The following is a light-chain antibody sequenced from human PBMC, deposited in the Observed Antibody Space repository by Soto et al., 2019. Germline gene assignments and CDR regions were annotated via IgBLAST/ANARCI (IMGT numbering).Light chain of an antibody. CDR2: GAS. CDR1: QSVSSN. J-gene: IGKJ4*01. Sequence: VMTQSPATLSVSPGERATLSCRASQSVSSNLAWYQQKPGQAPRLLIYGASTRATGIPARFSGSGSGTEFTLTISSLQSEDFAVYYCQQYNNWPLTFGGGTKVEIK. V-gene: IGKV3-15*01. CDR3: QQYNNWPLT.